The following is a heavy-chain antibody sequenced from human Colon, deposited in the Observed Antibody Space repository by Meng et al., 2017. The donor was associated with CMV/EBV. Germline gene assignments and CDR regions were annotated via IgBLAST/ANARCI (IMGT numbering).Heavy chain of an antibody. CDR2: ISSSGGNT. V-gene: IGHV3-23*01. CDR3: AKGSDIGWFYFDF. Sequence: AASGFTFSNSAVTWVRQTPGKGLEWVSTISSSGGNTHYADSVKGRFTISRDNSKNTLYLQMSSLRAEDTAVYYCAKGSDIGWFYFDFWGQGTLVTVSS. D-gene: IGHD6-19*01. J-gene: IGHJ4*02. CDR1: GFTFSNSA.